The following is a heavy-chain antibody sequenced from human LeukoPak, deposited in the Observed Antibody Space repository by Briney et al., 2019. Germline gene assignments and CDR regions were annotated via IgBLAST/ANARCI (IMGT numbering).Heavy chain of an antibody. V-gene: IGHV3-30*18. CDR2: VSYDGSNK. CDR1: GFTFSNFA. D-gene: IGHD3-10*01. Sequence: GGSLRLSCATSGFTFSNFAMSWVRQAPGKGLEWVAVVSYDGSNKYYADSVKGRFTISRDNSKNTLYLQMNSLRPEDTAVYYCAKDSYYGSGSYFYFDYWGQGTLVTVSS. CDR3: AKDSYYGSGSYFYFDY. J-gene: IGHJ4*02.